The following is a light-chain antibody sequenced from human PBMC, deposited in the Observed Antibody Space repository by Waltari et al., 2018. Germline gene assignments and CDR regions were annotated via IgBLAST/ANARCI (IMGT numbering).Light chain of an antibody. Sequence: QSALTQPRSVSGSPGRSVTIYCTVTSRAVGGHNYVSWYQQHPGKAPKLMIYDVSKRPSGVPDRFSGSKSGNTASLTISGLQAEDEADYYCCSYAGSYTVVFGGGTKLTVL. J-gene: IGLJ3*02. CDR2: DVS. CDR3: CSYAGSYTVV. V-gene: IGLV2-11*01. CDR1: SRAVGGHNY.